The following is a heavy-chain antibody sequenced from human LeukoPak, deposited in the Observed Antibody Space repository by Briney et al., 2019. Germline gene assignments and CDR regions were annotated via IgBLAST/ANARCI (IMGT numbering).Heavy chain of an antibody. Sequence: ASVKVSCKASGYTFTGYYIHWVRQAPGQGLEWMGWINPNSGGTDYAQKFQGRVTMTRDTSISTAYMELSRLSSDDTAVYYCARVLFDFWSGFGSWGQGTLVTVSS. CDR1: GYTFTGYY. V-gene: IGHV1-2*02. CDR3: ARVLFDFWSGFGS. J-gene: IGHJ4*02. CDR2: INPNSGGT. D-gene: IGHD3-3*01.